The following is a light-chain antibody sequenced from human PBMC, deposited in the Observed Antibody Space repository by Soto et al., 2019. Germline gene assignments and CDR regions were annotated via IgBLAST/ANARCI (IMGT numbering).Light chain of an antibody. CDR3: MQALQTPT. CDR2: LGS. J-gene: IGKJ5*01. CDR1: QILLHSNGYNY. V-gene: IGKV2-28*01. Sequence: DIVMTQSPLSLPVTPGEPASISCRSSQILLHSNGYNYLDWYLQKPGQSPQLLIYLGSNRASGVPDRFSGSGSGTDFTLEISGVEAEDVGVYYCMQALQTPTFGQGTRLEIK.